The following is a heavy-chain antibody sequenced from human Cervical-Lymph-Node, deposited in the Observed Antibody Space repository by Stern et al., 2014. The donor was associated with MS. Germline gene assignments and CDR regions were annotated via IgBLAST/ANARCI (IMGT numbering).Heavy chain of an antibody. Sequence: EMQLVESGGGLVKPGGSLRLSCAVSGFTFSNAWMNWVRQAPGKGLEWVGRIRSKADGGTTDYAAPVKGRFAISRDDSKNTLFLQMNSLKTEDTGVYYCTTDRTYDYWSGYSFYFDSWGQGTLVTVSS. CDR2: IRSKADGGTT. V-gene: IGHV3-15*01. CDR1: GFTFSNAW. CDR3: TTDRTYDYWSGYSFYFDS. D-gene: IGHD3-3*01. J-gene: IGHJ4*02.